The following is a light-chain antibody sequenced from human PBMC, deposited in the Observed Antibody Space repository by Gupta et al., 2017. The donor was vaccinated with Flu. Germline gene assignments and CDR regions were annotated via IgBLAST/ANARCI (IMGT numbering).Light chain of an antibody. CDR1: SGSVSTSYY. CDR3: VLYMGGGISV. Sequence: QTVVTQEPSFSVSPGGTVTLTCGLSSGSVSTSYYPSWYQQTPGQAPRTLIYTTNTRSAGVPDRFSGSILGNKAALTITGAQAEDESDYYCVLYMGGGISVFGGGTKVTVL. V-gene: IGLV8-61*01. CDR2: TTN. J-gene: IGLJ3*02.